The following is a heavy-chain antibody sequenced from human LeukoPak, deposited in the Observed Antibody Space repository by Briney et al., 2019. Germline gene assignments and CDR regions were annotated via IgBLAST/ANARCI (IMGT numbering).Heavy chain of an antibody. Sequence: PGGSLRLSCAASGFTFSSYSMNWVRQAPGKGLVWVSRINSDGSSTSYADSVKGRFTISRDNAKNTLYLQMNSLRAEDTAVYYCARVPAGERRGGAFDIWGQGTMVTVSS. CDR3: ARVPAGERRGGAFDI. CDR2: INSDGSST. D-gene: IGHD3-16*01. V-gene: IGHV3-74*01. CDR1: GFTFSSYS. J-gene: IGHJ3*02.